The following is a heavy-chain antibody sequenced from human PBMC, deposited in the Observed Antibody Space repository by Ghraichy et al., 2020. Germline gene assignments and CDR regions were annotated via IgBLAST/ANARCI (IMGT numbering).Heavy chain of an antibody. CDR2: ISSSGSTI. D-gene: IGHD2-15*01. J-gene: IGHJ6*02. CDR1: GFTFSSYE. V-gene: IGHV3-48*03. Sequence: GGSLRLSCAASGFTFSSYEMNWVRQAPGKGLEWVSYISSSGSTIYYADSVKGRFTISRDNAKNSLYLQMNSLRAEDTAVYYCARPTQHLDCSGGSCYSGYGMDVWGQGTTVTVSS. CDR3: ARPTQHLDCSGGSCYSGYGMDV.